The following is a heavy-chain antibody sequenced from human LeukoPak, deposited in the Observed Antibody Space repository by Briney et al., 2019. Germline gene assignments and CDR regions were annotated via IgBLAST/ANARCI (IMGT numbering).Heavy chain of an antibody. CDR1: GYTFTGYY. Sequence: GASVKVSCKASGYTFTGYYMHWVRQAPGQGLEWMGRINPNSGGTNYAQKFQGRVTMTRDTSISTAYMELSRLRPDDTAVYYCARDYSSSEYYFDYWGQGTLVTVSS. CDR3: ARDYSSSEYYFDY. D-gene: IGHD6-6*01. V-gene: IGHV1-2*06. CDR2: INPNSGGT. J-gene: IGHJ4*02.